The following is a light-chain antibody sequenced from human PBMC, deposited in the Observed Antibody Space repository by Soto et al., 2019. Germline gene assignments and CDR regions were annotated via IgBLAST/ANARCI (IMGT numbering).Light chain of an antibody. V-gene: IGKV3-20*01. CDR2: GAS. J-gene: IGKJ1*01. CDR3: QKYGSSPPRT. CDR1: QSFNSIY. Sequence: EILLTQSPGTLSLSPGERAPLSCRARQSFNSIYLAWYQQKPGQAPRLLIYGASSRATGIPDRFSGSGSGADFTLSIRRLEPEDFAVYYCQKYGSSPPRTCGQGNKGDLK.